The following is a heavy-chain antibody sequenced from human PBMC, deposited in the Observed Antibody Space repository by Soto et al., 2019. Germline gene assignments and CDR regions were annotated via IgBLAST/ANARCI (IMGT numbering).Heavy chain of an antibody. CDR3: ARGGIVVVPAANYYYYYGMDV. V-gene: IGHV4-30-4*01. D-gene: IGHD2-2*01. CDR2: IYYSGST. CDR1: GGSISSDDYY. Sequence: SETLSLTCTVSGGSISSDDYYWSWIRQPPGKGLEWIGYIYYSGSTYYNPSLKSRVIISVDTSKNQFSLKLSSVTAADTAVYYCARGGIVVVPAANYYYYYGMDVWGQGTTVTVSS. J-gene: IGHJ6*02.